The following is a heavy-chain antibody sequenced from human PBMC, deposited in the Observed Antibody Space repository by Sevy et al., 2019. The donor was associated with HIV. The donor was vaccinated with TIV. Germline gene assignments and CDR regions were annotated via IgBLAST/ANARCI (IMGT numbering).Heavy chain of an antibody. CDR3: ARDCSSTSCLWGLDV. V-gene: IGHV3-7*03. Sequence: GGCLRLSCAASGFTFSSYRMSWVRQAPGKGLEWVAHIKVDGSERYYVDSVKGRFTISIENAKNSLYLQMNSLRAEDTAVYYCARDCSSTSCLWGLDVWGQGTTVTVSS. D-gene: IGHD2-2*01. CDR2: IKVDGSER. J-gene: IGHJ6*02. CDR1: GFTFSSYR.